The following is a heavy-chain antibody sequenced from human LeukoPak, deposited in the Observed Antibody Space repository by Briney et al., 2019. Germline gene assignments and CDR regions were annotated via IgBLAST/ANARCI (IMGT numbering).Heavy chain of an antibody. CDR1: GYTFTSYY. Sequence: ASVKVSCKASGYTFTSYYMHWVRQAPGQGLEWMGIINPSGGSTSYAQKFQGRVTMTRDMSTSTVYMELSRLRSDDTAVYYCARLRLGEFDAFDIWGQGTMVTVSS. CDR3: ARLRLGEFDAFDI. D-gene: IGHD3-16*01. V-gene: IGHV1-46*01. CDR2: INPSGGST. J-gene: IGHJ3*02.